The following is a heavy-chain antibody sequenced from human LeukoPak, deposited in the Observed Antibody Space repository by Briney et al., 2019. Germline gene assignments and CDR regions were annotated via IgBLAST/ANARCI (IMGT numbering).Heavy chain of an antibody. D-gene: IGHD1-1*01. J-gene: IGHJ4*02. CDR2: ITWNSDDM. Sequence: GGSLRLSCAASGFSFEAYGMYWVRQAPGKGLEWVSGITWNSDDMAYADSVKGRFTISRDNAKNCLHLQMNSLTVEDTALYYCTRVTSWRTGFDYWGQGTLVTVSS. CDR3: TRVTSWRTGFDY. CDR1: GFSFEAYG. V-gene: IGHV3-9*01.